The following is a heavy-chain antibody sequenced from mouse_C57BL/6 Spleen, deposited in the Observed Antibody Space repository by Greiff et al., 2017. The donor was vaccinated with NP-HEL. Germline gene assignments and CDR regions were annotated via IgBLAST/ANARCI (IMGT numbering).Heavy chain of an antibody. J-gene: IGHJ1*03. V-gene: IGHV5-17*01. CDR1: GFTFSDYG. Sequence: EVQLQESGGGLVKPGGSLKLSCAASGFTFSDYGMHWVRQAPEKGLEWVAYISSGSSTIYYADTVKGRFTISRDNAKNTLFLQMTSLRSEDTAMYYCARNGVDVWGTGTTVTVSS. CDR2: ISSGSSTI. CDR3: ARNGVDV.